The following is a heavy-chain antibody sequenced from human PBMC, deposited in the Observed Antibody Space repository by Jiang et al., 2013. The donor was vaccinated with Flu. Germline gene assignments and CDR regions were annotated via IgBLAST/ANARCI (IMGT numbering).Heavy chain of an antibody. J-gene: IGHJ4*02. V-gene: IGHV6-1*01. D-gene: IGHD1-26*01. CDR3: AREGATTGAVDY. Sequence: RQSPSRGLEWLGRTYYRSKWYNDYAVSVKSRITINPDTSKNQFSLQLNSVTPEDTAVYYCAREGATTGAVDYWGQGTLVTVSS. CDR2: TYYRSKWYN.